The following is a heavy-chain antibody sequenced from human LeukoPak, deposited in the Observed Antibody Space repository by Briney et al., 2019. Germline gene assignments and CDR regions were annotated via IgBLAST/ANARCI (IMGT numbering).Heavy chain of an antibody. J-gene: IGHJ5*02. CDR2: INAGSGNT. CDR3: ARDRGGNDFWSGYLNWFDP. D-gene: IGHD3-3*01. CDR1: GYTFTSYA. V-gene: IGHV1-3*01. Sequence: ASVKVSCKASGYTFTSYAMHWVRQAPGQRLEWMGWINAGSGNTKYSQKFQGRVTITRDTSASTAYMELSSLRSEDTAVYYCARDRGGNDFWSGYLNWFDPWGQGTLVTVSS.